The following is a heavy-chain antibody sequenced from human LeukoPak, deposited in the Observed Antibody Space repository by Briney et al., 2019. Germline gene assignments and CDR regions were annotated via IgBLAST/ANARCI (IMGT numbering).Heavy chain of an antibody. Sequence: PSETLSLTCSVSGGSIRNYYWNWIRQPPGKGLEWIGYTSDSGNTDYNPSLKSRVSISVDTSKNQFSLKLTSATAADTAVYYCARWYSHGRYFDYWGQGALVTVSS. CDR1: GGSIRNYY. CDR2: TSDSGNT. D-gene: IGHD6-13*01. CDR3: ARWYSHGRYFDY. J-gene: IGHJ4*02. V-gene: IGHV4-59*01.